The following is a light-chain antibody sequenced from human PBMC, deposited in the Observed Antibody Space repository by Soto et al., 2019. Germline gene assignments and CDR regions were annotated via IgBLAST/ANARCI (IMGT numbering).Light chain of an antibody. V-gene: IGLV2-14*01. Sequence: ARNHPASVTGAPGRSITISCTRTSSDVGGYNYVSWYQQHPDKAPKLMIYDVSDRPSGVSDRFSGSKSGNTASLTISGLQADDGADYYCTSYASSGTPFVFGTGTKVTV. CDR2: DVS. J-gene: IGLJ1*01. CDR1: SSDVGGYNY. CDR3: TSYASSGTPFV.